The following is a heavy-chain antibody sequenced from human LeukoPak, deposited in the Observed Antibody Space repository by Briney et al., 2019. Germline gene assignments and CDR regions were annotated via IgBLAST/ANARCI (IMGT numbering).Heavy chain of an antibody. CDR2: INQDGSEK. Sequence: GGSLRLSCAASGFTFTDYWMSWVRQAVGKGLEWVANINQDGSEKYYVGSVWGRFTISRDNAKKSVYLQMNSLRAEDTAVYYCTREEGGSYYRYWGQESLVTVSS. V-gene: IGHV3-7*05. D-gene: IGHD1-26*01. CDR1: GFTFTDYW. J-gene: IGHJ4*02. CDR3: TREEGGSYYRY.